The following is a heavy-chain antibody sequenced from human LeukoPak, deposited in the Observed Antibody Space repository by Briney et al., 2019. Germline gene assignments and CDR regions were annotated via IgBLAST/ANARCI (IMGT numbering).Heavy chain of an antibody. CDR1: GFTFSTYT. CDR2: ISSRGTYI. V-gene: IGHV3-21*01. Sequence: GGSLRLSCAASGFTFSTYTMNWVRQAPGKGLEWVSSISSRGTYIYYVDSLKGRFTISRDNANNSLYLQMNSLRAEDTAVYYCARDGERGELSLYMDYWGQGTLVTVSS. J-gene: IGHJ4*02. CDR3: ARDGERGELSLYMDY. D-gene: IGHD3-16*02.